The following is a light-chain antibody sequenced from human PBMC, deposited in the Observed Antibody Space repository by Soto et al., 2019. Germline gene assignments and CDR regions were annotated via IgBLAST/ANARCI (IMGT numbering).Light chain of an antibody. V-gene: IGKV3-20*01. CDR1: QSVSSSY. CDR2: GAS. Sequence: EIVLTQSPGTLSLSPGERATLSCRATQSVSSSYLAWYQQKPGQAPRLLIYGASSSATGIPDRFSGSGSGRAFTLTISRLEPEDFAVYYCQQYGRSPWTFGQGTKVEIK. CDR3: QQYGRSPWT. J-gene: IGKJ1*01.